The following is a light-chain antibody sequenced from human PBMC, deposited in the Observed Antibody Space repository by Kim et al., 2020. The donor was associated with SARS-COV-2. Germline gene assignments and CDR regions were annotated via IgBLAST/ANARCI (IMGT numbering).Light chain of an antibody. J-gene: IGKJ2*01. CDR2: GAS. CDR1: QSVSSD. V-gene: IGKV3-15*01. CDR3: QQYNNWPYT. Sequence: SVSPGGRATLSCRASQSVSSDLAWYQQKPGQAPSLLIYGASTRATGIPARFSGSGSGTVFALTISSLQSEDFAVYYCQQYNNWPYTFGQGTKLEI.